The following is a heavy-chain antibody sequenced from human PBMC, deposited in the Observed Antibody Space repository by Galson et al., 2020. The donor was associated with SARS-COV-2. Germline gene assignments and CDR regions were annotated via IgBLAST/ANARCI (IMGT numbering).Heavy chain of an antibody. J-gene: IGHJ4*02. CDR3: ARSSLRSLEWSASPDY. CDR2: IYHSGST. Sequence: SETLSLTCAVSGYSISSGYYRGCLRPPPGKGLEWTGSIYHSGSTYYNQSLKSRVTISVDKSKNQFSLKMSSVTAEDTAVYYCARSSLRSLEWSASPDYWGQGTLVTVS. D-gene: IGHD3-3*01. CDR1: GYSISSGYY. V-gene: IGHV4-38-2*01.